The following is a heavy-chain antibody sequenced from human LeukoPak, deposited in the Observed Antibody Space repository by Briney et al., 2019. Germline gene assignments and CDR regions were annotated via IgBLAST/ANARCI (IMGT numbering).Heavy chain of an antibody. V-gene: IGHV1-18*01. CDR3: TRGGVAAAGPTAYSYYYMDV. CDR2: TSVFNVNI. Sequence: ASVKVSCKASGYNFTSYGISWVRQAPGQGLEWLGWTSVFNVNINYAQKLRGRVTMTTDTSTRTAFMELRSLRSDDTAVYYCTRGGVAAAGPTAYSYYYMDVWGKGTTVTISS. J-gene: IGHJ6*03. D-gene: IGHD6-13*01. CDR1: GYNFTSYG.